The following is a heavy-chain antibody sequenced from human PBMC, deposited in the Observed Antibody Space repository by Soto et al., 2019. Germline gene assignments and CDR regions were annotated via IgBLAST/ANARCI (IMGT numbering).Heavy chain of an antibody. Sequence: ASVKVSCKASGYTFTSYDINWVRQATGQGLEWMGWMNPNSGNTGYAQKFQGRVTMTRNTSISTAYMELSSLRSEDTAVYYCARGGIAVALYYYYYYGMDVWGQGTTLTVSS. CDR3: ARGGIAVALYYYYYYGMDV. V-gene: IGHV1-8*01. J-gene: IGHJ6*02. CDR2: MNPNSGNT. CDR1: GYTFTSYD. D-gene: IGHD6-19*01.